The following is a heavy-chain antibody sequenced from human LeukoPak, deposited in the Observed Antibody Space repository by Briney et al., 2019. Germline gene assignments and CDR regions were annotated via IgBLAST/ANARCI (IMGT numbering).Heavy chain of an antibody. J-gene: IGHJ5*02. D-gene: IGHD2-15*01. CDR2: IKQDGSEK. CDR1: GFTFSSYW. V-gene: IGHV3-7*01. Sequence: PGGSLRLSCAASGFTFSSYWMSWVRQAPGKGLEWVANIKQDGSEKYYVDSAKGRFTISRDNAKNSLYLQMNSLRAEDTAVYYCARGCSGGSCYESKFAPWGQGTLVTVSS. CDR3: ARGCSGGSCYESKFAP.